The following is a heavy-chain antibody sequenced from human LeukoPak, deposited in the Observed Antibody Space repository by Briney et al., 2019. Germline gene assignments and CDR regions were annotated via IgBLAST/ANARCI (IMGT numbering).Heavy chain of an antibody. D-gene: IGHD2-21*02. Sequence: GASVKVSCKASGGTFSSYAISWVRQAPGQGLEWMGGIIPIFGTANYAQKFQGRVTITADESTSTAYMELSSLRSEDTAVYYCAGGNPPLGVVTAMYPGYYYYMDVWGKGTTVTISS. V-gene: IGHV1-69*13. J-gene: IGHJ6*03. CDR2: IIPIFGTA. CDR3: AGGNPPLGVVTAMYPGYYYYMDV. CDR1: GGTFSSYA.